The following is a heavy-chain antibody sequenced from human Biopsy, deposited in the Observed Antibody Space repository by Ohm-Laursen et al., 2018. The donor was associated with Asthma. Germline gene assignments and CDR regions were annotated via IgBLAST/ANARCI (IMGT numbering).Heavy chain of an antibody. CDR2: IKHDGTEN. J-gene: IGHJ1*01. CDR1: GFTFGHYW. Sequence: GSLRLSCAASGFTFGHYWMSWVRQVPGKGLEWVANIKHDGTENNHVDSLKGRFTISRDNAKNSLYLQMNSLRAEDTAVYFCARTFHFWSPYHAEHYQLWGQGTLVTVPS. CDR3: ARTFHFWSPYHAEHYQL. D-gene: IGHD3-3*02. V-gene: IGHV3-7*01.